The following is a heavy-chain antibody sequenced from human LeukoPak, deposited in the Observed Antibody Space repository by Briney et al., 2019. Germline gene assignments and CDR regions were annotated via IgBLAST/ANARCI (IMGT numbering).Heavy chain of an antibody. CDR3: ARDKYSGSDYYYYGMDV. J-gene: IGHJ6*02. V-gene: IGHV1-8*01. CDR2: MNPNSGNT. CDR1: GYTFTSYD. D-gene: IGHD1-26*01. Sequence: ASVKVSCKASGYTFTSYDINWVRQATGQGLEWMGWMNPNSGNTGYAQKFQGRVTMTRNTSISTAYMELSSLRSEDTAVYYCARDKYSGSDYYYYGMDVWGQGTTDTVSS.